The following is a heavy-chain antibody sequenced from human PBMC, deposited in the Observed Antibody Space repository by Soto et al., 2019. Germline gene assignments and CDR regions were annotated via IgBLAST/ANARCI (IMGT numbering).Heavy chain of an antibody. Sequence: QVQLQESGPRLVKPSDTLSLTCAVSGYSISSSNWWGWIRQPPGKGLEWIGYIYYSGTTYYNPSLKSRVTMSVHTSKNQFSLKLTSVTAVDTAVYYCARREIQGPIDYWGQGTLVTVSS. J-gene: IGHJ4*02. CDR1: GYSISSSNW. D-gene: IGHD1-26*01. V-gene: IGHV4-28*01. CDR2: IYYSGTT. CDR3: ARREIQGPIDY.